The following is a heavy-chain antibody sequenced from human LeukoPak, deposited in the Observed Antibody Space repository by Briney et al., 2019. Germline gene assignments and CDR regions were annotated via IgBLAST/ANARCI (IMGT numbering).Heavy chain of an antibody. V-gene: IGHV3-15*07. Sequence: GGSLRLSCAASGSTYSNVWMNWVRQAPGKGLEWVGRIKTNAEGGTLDYTAPVKGRFTISRDDSKNTLYLQMDSLEVEDTGMYYCTTGIDDEGGYWGQGTLVTVSS. CDR1: GSTYSNVW. J-gene: IGHJ4*02. D-gene: IGHD3-3*02. CDR2: IKTNAEGGTL. CDR3: TTGIDDEGGY.